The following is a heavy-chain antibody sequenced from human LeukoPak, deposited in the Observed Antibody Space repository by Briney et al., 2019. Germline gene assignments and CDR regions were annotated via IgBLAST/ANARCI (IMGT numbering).Heavy chain of an antibody. CDR3: ARLPDVSGWPFDY. CDR2: IRYSGRT. D-gene: IGHD6-19*01. V-gene: IGHV4-59*01. Sequence: SETLSLTCTASDDSISRDFWTWNRQPPGKGMEWIGYIRYSGRTEYNPSLKSRVTISRQTSKDQFSLKLTSVTAAGTAIYYCARLPDVSGWPFDYWGQGILVTVS. J-gene: IGHJ4*02. CDR1: DDSISRDF.